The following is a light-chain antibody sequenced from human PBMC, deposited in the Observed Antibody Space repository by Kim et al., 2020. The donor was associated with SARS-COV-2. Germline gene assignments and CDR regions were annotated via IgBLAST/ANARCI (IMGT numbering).Light chain of an antibody. Sequence: SYELTQPPSVSVSPGQTASITCSGDKVGDKYACWYQQKPGQSPVLVIYQDSKRPSGIPERVSGSNSGNTATLTISGTQAMDEADYYCQAWDSSLWVFGGG. CDR3: QAWDSSLWV. V-gene: IGLV3-1*01. CDR1: KVGDKY. J-gene: IGLJ3*02. CDR2: QDS.